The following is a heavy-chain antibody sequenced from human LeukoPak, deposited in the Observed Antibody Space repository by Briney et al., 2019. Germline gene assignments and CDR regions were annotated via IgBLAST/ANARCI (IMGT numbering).Heavy chain of an antibody. D-gene: IGHD2-21*02. J-gene: IGHJ4*02. Sequence: GSLRLSCAASGFTFSSYWMSWIRQPPGKGLEWIGEINHSGSTNYSPSLKSRVTISVDTSKNQFSLKLSSVTAADTAVYYCARRLVVVTATVFDFWGQGTLVTVSS. CDR1: GFTFSSYW. CDR2: INHSGST. CDR3: ARRLVVVTATVFDF. V-gene: IGHV4-34*01.